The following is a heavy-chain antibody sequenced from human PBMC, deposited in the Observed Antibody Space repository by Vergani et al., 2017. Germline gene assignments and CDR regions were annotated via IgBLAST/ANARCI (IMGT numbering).Heavy chain of an antibody. Sequence: QVQLVQSGAEVKKPGSSVKVSCKASGGTFSSYTISWVRQAPGQGLEWMGRIIPILGIANYAQKVQGRVTITADKSTSTAYMELSSLRSEDTAVYYCAIHVDTATDYWGQGTLVTVSS. J-gene: IGHJ4*02. D-gene: IGHD5-18*01. CDR3: AIHVDTATDY. CDR2: IIPILGIA. CDR1: GGTFSSYT. V-gene: IGHV1-69*02.